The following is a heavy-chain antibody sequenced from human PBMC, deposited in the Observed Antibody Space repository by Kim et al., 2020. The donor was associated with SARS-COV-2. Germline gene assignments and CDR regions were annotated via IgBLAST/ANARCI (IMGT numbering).Heavy chain of an antibody. CDR2: INPSGGST. CDR1: GYTFTSYY. V-gene: IGHV1-46*01. J-gene: IGHJ4*02. Sequence: ASVKVSCKASGYTFTSYYMHWVRQAPGQGLEWMGIINPSGGSTSYAQKFQGRVTMTRDTSTSTVYMELSSLRSEDTAVYYCARDLIAVAGGRYFDYWGQGTLVTVSS. D-gene: IGHD6-19*01. CDR3: ARDLIAVAGGRYFDY.